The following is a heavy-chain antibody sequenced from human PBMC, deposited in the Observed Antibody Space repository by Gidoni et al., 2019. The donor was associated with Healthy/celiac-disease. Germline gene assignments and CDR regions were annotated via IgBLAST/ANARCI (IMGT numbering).Heavy chain of an antibody. D-gene: IGHD3-22*01. J-gene: IGHJ3*02. CDR2: IDPSDSYT. Sequence: EVQLVQSGAEVKKPGESLRISCKGSGYSFTSYWISWVRQMPGKGLEWMGRIDPSDSYTNYSPSFQGHVTISADKSISTAYLQWSSLKASDTAMYYCARHFYYYDSSGSMADAFDIWGQGTMVTVSS. CDR1: GYSFTSYW. V-gene: IGHV5-10-1*03. CDR3: ARHFYYYDSSGSMADAFDI.